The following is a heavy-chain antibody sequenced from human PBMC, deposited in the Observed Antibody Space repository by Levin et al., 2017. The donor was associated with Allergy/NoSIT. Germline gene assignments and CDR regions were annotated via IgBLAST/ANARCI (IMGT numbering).Heavy chain of an antibody. J-gene: IGHJ4*02. CDR2: ISSGGSTI. CDR1: GFSFSDYT. V-gene: IGHV3-48*01. Sequence: GGSLRLSCAASGFSFSDYTMNWVRQAPGKGLEWVSSISSGGSTIYYANSVKGRFTISRDNAKNSLYLQMNSLRAEDTAVYFCARDRLGNYNFDYWGQGTLVTVSS. D-gene: IGHD3-9*01. CDR3: ARDRLGNYNFDY.